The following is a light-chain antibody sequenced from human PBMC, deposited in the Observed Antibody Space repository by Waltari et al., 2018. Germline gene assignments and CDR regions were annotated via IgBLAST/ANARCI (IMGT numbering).Light chain of an antibody. J-gene: IGKJ1*01. Sequence: DIQMTQSPSTLSASVGDRVTITCRASQSISIWVAWYQQKPGKAPKLLIDKASSLESGVPSRFSGSGSGTEVSLTISSLQPDDFATYYCQQYNTYPWTFGQGTKVEIK. CDR3: QQYNTYPWT. CDR2: KAS. V-gene: IGKV1-5*03. CDR1: QSISIW.